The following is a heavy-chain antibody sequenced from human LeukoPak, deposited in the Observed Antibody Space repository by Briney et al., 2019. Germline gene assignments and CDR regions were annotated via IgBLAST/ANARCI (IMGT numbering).Heavy chain of an antibody. D-gene: IGHD3-3*01. CDR3: AKDGGYYDFWSGYYLSDAFDI. Sequence: PGGSLRLSSAASGFTISNYAMSWLRQAPGKGLEWVSAFSGSGGSTYYADSVKVRFTISRDNSKNTLYLQMNSLRAEDTAVYYCAKDGGYYDFWSGYYLSDAFDIWGQGTMVTVSS. CDR2: FSGSGGST. V-gene: IGHV3-23*01. CDR1: GFTISNYA. J-gene: IGHJ3*02.